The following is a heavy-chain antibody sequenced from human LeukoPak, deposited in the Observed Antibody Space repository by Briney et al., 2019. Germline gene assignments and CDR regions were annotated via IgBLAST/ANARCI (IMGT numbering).Heavy chain of an antibody. CDR3: ARAEEWLPDFDY. V-gene: IGHV4-59*01. J-gene: IGHJ4*02. CDR2: IYYSGST. D-gene: IGHD5-18*01. Sequence: SETLSLTCTVSGGSISSYYWGWIRQPPGKGLEWIGYIYYSGSTNYNPSLKSRVTISVDTSKNQFSLKLSSVTAADTAVYYCARAEEWLPDFDYWGQGTLVTVSS. CDR1: GGSISSYY.